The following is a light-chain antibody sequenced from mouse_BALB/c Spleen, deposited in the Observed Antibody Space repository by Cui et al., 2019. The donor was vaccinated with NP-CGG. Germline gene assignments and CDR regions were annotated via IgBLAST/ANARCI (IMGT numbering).Light chain of an antibody. Sequence: QAVVTQESALITSPGEAVTLTCRSSTGAATISKYANWVQEKPDHLFTGLISSTNNRAPGVPARFSGSLIGDKAALTITGAQTEDEAIYFCTLWYSNHWVFGGGTKLTVL. J-gene: IGLJ1*01. CDR2: STN. CDR1: TGAATISKY. V-gene: IGLV1*01. CDR3: TLWYSNHWV.